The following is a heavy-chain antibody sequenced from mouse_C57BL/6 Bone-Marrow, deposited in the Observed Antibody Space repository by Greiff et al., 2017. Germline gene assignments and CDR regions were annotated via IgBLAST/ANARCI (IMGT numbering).Heavy chain of an antibody. D-gene: IGHD1-1*01. V-gene: IGHV5-15*01. CDR2: ISNLAYSI. CDR3: AGRGGSSYVDYAMDY. J-gene: IGHJ4*01. CDR1: GFTFSDYG. Sequence: EVMLVESGGGLVQPGASLKLSCAASGFTFSDYGMAWVRQAPRQGPEWVAFISNLAYSIYYADTVTGRFTITRENAKNTLYLEMSSLRSEDTSMYYGAGRGGSSYVDYAMDYWGQGTSVTVSS.